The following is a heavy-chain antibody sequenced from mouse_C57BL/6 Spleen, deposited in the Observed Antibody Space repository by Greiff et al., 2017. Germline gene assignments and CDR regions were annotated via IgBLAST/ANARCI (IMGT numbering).Heavy chain of an antibody. CDR1: GYTFTEYP. CDR3: ARHEDGRDYYGAVYRGYFDV. CDR2: FHPGSGSI. Sequence: QVQLKQSGAELVKPGASVKLSCKASGYTFTEYPIHWVKQRSGQGLEWIGWFHPGSGSIKYNEKFKDKATLTADKSSSTVYMELSRLKAEDSAVYYCARHEDGRDYYGAVYRGYFDVWGTGTTVTVSS. D-gene: IGHD1-1*01. V-gene: IGHV1-62-2*01. J-gene: IGHJ1*03.